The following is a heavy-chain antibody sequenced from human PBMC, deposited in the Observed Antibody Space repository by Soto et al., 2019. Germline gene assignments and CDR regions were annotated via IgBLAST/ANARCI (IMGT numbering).Heavy chain of an antibody. D-gene: IGHD2-15*01. CDR1: GGTFSSYT. CDR3: ARSTLVMVAATKPEPFDY. Sequence: ASVKVSCKASGGTFSSYTISWVRQAPGQGLEWMGRIIPILGIANYAQKFQGRVTITADKSTSTAYMELSSLRSEDTAVYYCARSTLVMVAATKPEPFDYWGQGTLVTVSS. J-gene: IGHJ4*02. CDR2: IIPILGIA. V-gene: IGHV1-69*02.